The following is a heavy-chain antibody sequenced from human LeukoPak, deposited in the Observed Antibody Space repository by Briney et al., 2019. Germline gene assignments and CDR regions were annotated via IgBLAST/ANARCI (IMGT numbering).Heavy chain of an antibody. V-gene: IGHV4-34*01. CDR1: GGSFSGYY. CDR3: AREWDGDYGGDYYFDY. D-gene: IGHD4-17*01. CDR2: INHSGST. Sequence: SETLSLTCAVYGGSFSGYYWSWIRQPPGKGLEWIGEINHSGSTNYNPSLKSRVTISVDTSKNQFSLKLSSVTAADTAVYYCAREWDGDYGGDYYFDYWGQGTLVTVSS. J-gene: IGHJ4*02.